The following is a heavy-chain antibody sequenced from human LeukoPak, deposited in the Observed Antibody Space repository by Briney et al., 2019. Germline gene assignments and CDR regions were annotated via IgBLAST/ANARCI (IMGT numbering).Heavy chain of an antibody. CDR2: IYSGGST. CDR1: GLTFSSNY. Sequence: GGSLRLSCAASGLTFSSNYMSWVRQAPGKGLEWVSVIYSGGSTYYADSVKGRFTISRDNSKNTLYLQMNSLRAEDTAVYYCAKDKGTSGSIDYWGQGTLVTVSS. D-gene: IGHD5-12*01. J-gene: IGHJ4*02. V-gene: IGHV3-53*05. CDR3: AKDKGTSGSIDY.